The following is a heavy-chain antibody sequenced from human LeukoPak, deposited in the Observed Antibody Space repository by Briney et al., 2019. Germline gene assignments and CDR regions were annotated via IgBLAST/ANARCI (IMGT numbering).Heavy chain of an antibody. J-gene: IGHJ4*02. CDR3: ARALHYGSYYFDY. CDR1: GGSMSNYY. D-gene: IGHD4-17*01. CDR2: MFYTGSG. Sequence: PSETLSLTCTVSGGSMSNYYWNWIRQPPGKGLEWIGYMFYTGSGKYNPSLKSRVTISVDTSKNQFSLKLSSVTAADTAVYYCARALHYGSYYFDYWGQGTLVTVSS. V-gene: IGHV4-59*01.